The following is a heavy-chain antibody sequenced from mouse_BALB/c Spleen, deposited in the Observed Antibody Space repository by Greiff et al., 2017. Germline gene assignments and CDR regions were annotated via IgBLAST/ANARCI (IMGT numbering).Heavy chain of an antibody. CDR1: GYAFTNYL. D-gene: IGHD1-1*01. CDR2: INPGSGGT. Sequence: QVQLQQSGAELVRPGTSVKVSCKASGYAFTNYLIEWVKQRPGQGLEWIGVINPGSGGTNYNEKFKGKATLTADKSSSTAYMQLSSLTSDDSAVYFCAREGYYGGAYWGQGTLVTVSA. CDR3: AREGYYGGAY. V-gene: IGHV1-54*01. J-gene: IGHJ3*01.